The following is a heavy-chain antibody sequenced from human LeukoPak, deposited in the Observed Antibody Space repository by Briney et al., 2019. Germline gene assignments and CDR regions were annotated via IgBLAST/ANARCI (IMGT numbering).Heavy chain of an antibody. J-gene: IGHJ4*02. Sequence: GGSLRLPCAASGFTFSSYSMNWVRQAPGKGLEWVSSISSSSSYIYYADSVKGRFTISRDNAKNSLYLQMNSLRAEDTAVYYCARGSAYYYDSSGYYPEYWGQGTLVTVSS. D-gene: IGHD3-22*01. CDR3: ARGSAYYYDSSGYYPEY. CDR2: ISSSSSYI. V-gene: IGHV3-21*01. CDR1: GFTFSSYS.